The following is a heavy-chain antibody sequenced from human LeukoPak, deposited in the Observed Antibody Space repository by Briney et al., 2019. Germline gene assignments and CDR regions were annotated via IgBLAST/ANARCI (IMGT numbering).Heavy chain of an antibody. Sequence: GGSLRLSCAASGFTVSSNYMSWVRQAPGKGLEWVSVIYSGGSTYYADSVMGRFTISRDNSKNTLYLQMNSLRAEDTAVYYCARVRRGYSIGPKYYGMDVWGQGTTVTVSS. CDR2: IYSGGST. V-gene: IGHV3-53*01. D-gene: IGHD5-18*01. CDR1: GFTVSSNY. CDR3: ARVRRGYSIGPKYYGMDV. J-gene: IGHJ6*02.